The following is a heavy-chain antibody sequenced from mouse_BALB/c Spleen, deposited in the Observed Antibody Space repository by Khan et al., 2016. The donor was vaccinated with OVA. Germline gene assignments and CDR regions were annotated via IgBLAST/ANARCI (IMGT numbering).Heavy chain of an antibody. CDR3: ATTPCYYGSGYLGN. J-gene: IGHJ2*01. Sequence: EVELVESGGGLVKPGGSLKLSCAASGFTFSTYAMSWVRQTPEQRLEWVASISSGGSYTYYPDSVTDRFTISRDSATNTLYLQMSSLKSADKAMRYCATTPCYYGSGYLGNLDQGTTLTVSS. CDR1: GFTFSTYA. V-gene: IGHV5-9-3*01. CDR2: ISSGGSYT. D-gene: IGHD1-1*01.